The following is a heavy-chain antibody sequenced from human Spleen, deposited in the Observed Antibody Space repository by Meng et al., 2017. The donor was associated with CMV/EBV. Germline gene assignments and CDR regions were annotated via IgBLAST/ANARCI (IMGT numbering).Heavy chain of an antibody. D-gene: IGHD3-22*01. CDR3: ARDLWLGIVVCDAFDI. CDR2: IYSGGST. CDR1: GFTVSSNY. V-gene: IGHV3-66*01. Sequence: QRVVSGGGRAKPGGDLGLSWAASGFTVSSNYMSWVRQAPGKGLEWVLVIYSGGSTYYADSVKGRFTISRDNSKNTLYLQMNSLRAEDTAVYYCARDLWLGIVVCDAFDIWGQVTMVTVSS. J-gene: IGHJ3*02.